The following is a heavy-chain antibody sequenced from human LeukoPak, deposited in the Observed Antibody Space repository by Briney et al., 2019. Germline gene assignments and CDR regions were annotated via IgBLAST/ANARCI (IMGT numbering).Heavy chain of an antibody. D-gene: IGHD3-3*01. CDR1: GFTFSSYA. Sequence: GGSLRLSCAASGFTFSSYAMHWVRQAPGKGLEWVAVISYDGSNKYYADSVKGRFTISRDNSKNTLYLQMNSLRAEDTAVYYCARGDFWSGYPQYYFDYWGQGTLVTVSS. V-gene: IGHV3-30*04. CDR2: ISYDGSNK. J-gene: IGHJ4*02. CDR3: ARGDFWSGYPQYYFDY.